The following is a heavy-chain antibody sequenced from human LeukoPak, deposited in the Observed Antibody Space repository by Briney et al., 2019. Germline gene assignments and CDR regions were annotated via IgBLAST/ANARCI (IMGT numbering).Heavy chain of an antibody. CDR3: ASPNEYDYVWGSYRFDY. V-gene: IGHV1-69*05. D-gene: IGHD3-16*02. Sequence: SVKVSCKASGGTFSSYAISWVRRAPGQGLEWMGRIIPIFGTANYAQKFQGRVTITTDESTSTAYMELSSLRSEDTAVYYCASPNEYDYVWGSYRFDYWGQGTLVTVSS. CDR2: IIPIFGTA. J-gene: IGHJ4*02. CDR1: GGTFSSYA.